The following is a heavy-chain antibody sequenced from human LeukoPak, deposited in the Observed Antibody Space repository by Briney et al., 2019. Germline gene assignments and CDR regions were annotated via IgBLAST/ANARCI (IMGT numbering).Heavy chain of an antibody. CDR2: IWYDATNK. Sequence: GWALRLSCAATGFIFSNSGMHWLRHAQGKGLEWVAVIWYDATNKYYADSVKGRFTVSRDNSKNTLYLQMNSLRAEDTAVYYCARDFQLLIDYWGQGTLVTVSS. J-gene: IGHJ4*02. V-gene: IGHV3-33*01. CDR3: ARDFQLLIDY. CDR1: GFIFSNSG. D-gene: IGHD2-2*01.